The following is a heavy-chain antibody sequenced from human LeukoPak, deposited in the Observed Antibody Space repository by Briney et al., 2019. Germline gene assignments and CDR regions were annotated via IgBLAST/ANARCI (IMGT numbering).Heavy chain of an antibody. V-gene: IGHV3-48*03. CDR3: ARAGGMVYATFDY. CDR2: ISSSGSTI. D-gene: IGHD2-8*01. CDR1: GFTFSSYE. J-gene: IGHJ4*02. Sequence: GGSLRLSCAASGFTFSSYEMNWVRQAPGKGLEWVSYISSSGSTIYYADSVKGRFTISRDNAKNSLYLQMNSLRAEDTAVYYCARAGGMVYATFDYWGQGTLVTVSS.